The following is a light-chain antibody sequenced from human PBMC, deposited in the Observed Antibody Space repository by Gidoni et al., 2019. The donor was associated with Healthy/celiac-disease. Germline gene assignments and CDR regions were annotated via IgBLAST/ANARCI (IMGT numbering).Light chain of an antibody. CDR3: MQALQTPMYT. J-gene: IGKJ2*01. CDR2: LCS. CDR1: QSPLHSNGYNY. Sequence: DIVMTQSPLSLPVTPGEPASISCRSSQSPLHSNGYNYLDWYLQKPGQSPQLLIYLCSNRASGVPDRFSGSGSGTDFTLKISRVEAEDVGVYYCMQALQTPMYTFGQGTKLEIK. V-gene: IGKV2-28*01.